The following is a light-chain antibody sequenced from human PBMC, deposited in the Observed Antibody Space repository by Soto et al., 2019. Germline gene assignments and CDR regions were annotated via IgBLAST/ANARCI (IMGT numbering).Light chain of an antibody. J-gene: IGKJ1*01. CDR1: QGISNY. CDR2: AAS. CDR3: QRYNSAPRT. Sequence: DIQMTQSLSSLSGSVGDSVTTTCRASQGISNYLAWYQQKAGKAPTLLIYAASTLHSGVPSRFSGSGSGSAFTLTISSLQPEDVATYYCQRYNSAPRTFGQGTKVDIK. V-gene: IGKV1-27*01.